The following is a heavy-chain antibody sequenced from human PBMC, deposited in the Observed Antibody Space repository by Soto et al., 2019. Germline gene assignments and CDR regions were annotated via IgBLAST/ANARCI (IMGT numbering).Heavy chain of an antibody. D-gene: IGHD2-15*01. CDR3: TIIVVVESATRDY. CDR2: IRSKANSYAT. CDR1: VFTFSVSA. Sequence: WGSLGLSCASSVFTFSVSAMHWVRQASGKGLEWVGRIRSKANSYATAYAASVKGRFTISRDDSKNTAYLQMNSLKTEDTAVYHCTIIVVVESATRDYWGQGTLVTVSS. V-gene: IGHV3-73*01. J-gene: IGHJ4*02.